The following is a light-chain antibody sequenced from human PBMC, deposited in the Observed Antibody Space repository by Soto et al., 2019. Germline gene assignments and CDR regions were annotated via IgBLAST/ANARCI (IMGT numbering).Light chain of an antibody. Sequence: EVVLTQSPGTLSLSPCERATLSCRASQSVSSNYLAWYQQKPGQAPRLLIYGASTRATGIPDRFSGSGSGTDFTLTISRLEPEDFAVYYCQQYGNSPPITFGGGTKVDIK. J-gene: IGKJ4*01. CDR3: QQYGNSPPIT. V-gene: IGKV3-20*01. CDR1: QSVSSNY. CDR2: GAS.